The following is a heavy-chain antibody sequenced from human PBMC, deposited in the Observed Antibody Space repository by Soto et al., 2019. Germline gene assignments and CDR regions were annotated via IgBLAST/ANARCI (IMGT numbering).Heavy chain of an antibody. V-gene: IGHV1-69*17. CDR3: ARESLGAKGAEQ. J-gene: IGHJ4*02. D-gene: IGHD3-16*01. Sequence: QVQLVQSGAEVKRPGSSVKVSCESSGDTFNSYVISWVRQAPGQGLEWMGGIIPIIGVTHYAQKFQGRVTISALSSTGTAYMELTNLGFEDTALYYCARESLGAKGAEQWGQGTLVTVSS. CDR1: GDTFNSYV. CDR2: IIPIIGVT.